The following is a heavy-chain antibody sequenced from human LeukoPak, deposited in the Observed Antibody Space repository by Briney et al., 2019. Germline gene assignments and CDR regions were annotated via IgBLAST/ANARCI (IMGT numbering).Heavy chain of an antibody. V-gene: IGHV3-53*01. CDR1: GFIISRNY. Sequence: PGGSLRLSCAASGFIISRNYTIWVRQAPGKGLEWISVIYSGGSTYYADSMKGRFTISRDNSKNTLYLQMNNLRAEDTAVYYCAGGVGPSPGVYWGQGTLVTVSS. CDR2: IYSGGST. J-gene: IGHJ4*02. D-gene: IGHD1-26*01. CDR3: AGGVGPSPGVY.